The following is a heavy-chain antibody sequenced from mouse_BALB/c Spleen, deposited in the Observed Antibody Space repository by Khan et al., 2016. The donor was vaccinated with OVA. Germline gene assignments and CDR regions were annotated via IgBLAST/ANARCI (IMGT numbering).Heavy chain of an antibody. CDR3: ARAGYGSVAY. CDR1: GYTFTSYF. Sequence: QVQLQQSGPELVKPGASVRISCKASGYTFTSYFIHWVKQRPGQGLEWIGWIYPGNVNTEYNERFTGKATLYADKSSSTPYMQLSSLTSEDSAVYFCARAGYGSVAYWGQGTLVTVSA. CDR2: IYPGNVNT. V-gene: IGHV1S56*01. D-gene: IGHD2-10*02. J-gene: IGHJ3*01.